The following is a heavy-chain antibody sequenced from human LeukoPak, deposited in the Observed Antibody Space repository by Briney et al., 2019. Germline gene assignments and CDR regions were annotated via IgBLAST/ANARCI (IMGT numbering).Heavy chain of an antibody. V-gene: IGHV3-23*01. J-gene: IGHJ4*02. D-gene: IGHD3-9*01. CDR2: ISGSGGGT. CDR3: AKENYDILTGYPIDY. CDR1: GFTFSSYA. Sequence: PGGSLRLSCAASGFTFSSYALSWVRQAPGKGLEWVSAISGSGGGTDYADSVKGRFTISRDNSKNTLYLQMNSLRAEDTAVYYCAKENYDILTGYPIDYWGQGTLVTVSS.